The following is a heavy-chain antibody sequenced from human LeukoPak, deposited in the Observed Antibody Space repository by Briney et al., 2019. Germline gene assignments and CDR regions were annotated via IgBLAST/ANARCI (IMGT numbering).Heavy chain of an antibody. CDR3: AMSPDSGSSLFDY. J-gene: IGHJ4*02. V-gene: IGHV3-30-3*01. CDR2: ISYDGSNK. D-gene: IGHD1-26*01. CDR1: GFTFGKYW. Sequence: PGGSLRLSCVASGFTFGKYWMSWVRQAPGRGLEWVAVISYDGSNKYYADSVKGRFTISRDNSKNTLYLQMNSLRAEDTAVYYCAMSPDSGSSLFDYWGQGTLVTVSS.